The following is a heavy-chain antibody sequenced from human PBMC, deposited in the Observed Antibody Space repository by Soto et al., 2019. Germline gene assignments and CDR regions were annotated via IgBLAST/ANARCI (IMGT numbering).Heavy chain of an antibody. D-gene: IGHD5-18*01. CDR1: GGSISDSEYY. J-gene: IGHJ4*02. V-gene: IGHV4-30-4*01. CDR2: IYNSGIT. Sequence: GPGPEDPSETLSLTCAVSGGSISDSEYYWSWIRQPPGKGPEWIGYIYNSGITSYDPSLKSRVTISADTSKNQFSLRLSYVTAADTAVYYCARELSGYRYGPGEVYWGQGTMVTVSS. CDR3: ARELSGYRYGPGEVY.